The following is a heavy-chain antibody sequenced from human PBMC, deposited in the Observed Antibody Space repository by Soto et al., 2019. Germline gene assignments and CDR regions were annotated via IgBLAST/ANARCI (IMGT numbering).Heavy chain of an antibody. CDR2: ISGSGGST. Sequence: EVQLLESGGGLVQPGGSLRLSCAASGFTFSSYAMSWVRQAPGKGLEWVSAISGSGGSTYYADSVKGRFTISRDNSKNTLYLQMNSLIAEDTAVYYCAKDEVGAVYYYYYGMDVWGQGTTVTVSS. CDR3: AKDEVGAVYYYYYGMDV. V-gene: IGHV3-23*01. J-gene: IGHJ6*02. D-gene: IGHD1-26*01. CDR1: GFTFSSYA.